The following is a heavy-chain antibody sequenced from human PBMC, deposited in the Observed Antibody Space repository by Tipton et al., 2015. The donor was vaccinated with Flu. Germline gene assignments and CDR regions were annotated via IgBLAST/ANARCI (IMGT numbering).Heavy chain of an antibody. CDR1: GGSISSGSYY. V-gene: IGHV4-61*02. Sequence: TLSLTCTVSGGSISSGSYYWSWIRQPAGKGLEWIGRIYTSGSTDYNPSLKRRVTISVDTSKNQFSLKLSSVTAADTAVYYCARGLRDGYNPHDAFDIWGQGTMVTVSS. CDR3: ARGLRDGYNPHDAFDI. D-gene: IGHD5-24*01. CDR2: IYTSGST. J-gene: IGHJ3*02.